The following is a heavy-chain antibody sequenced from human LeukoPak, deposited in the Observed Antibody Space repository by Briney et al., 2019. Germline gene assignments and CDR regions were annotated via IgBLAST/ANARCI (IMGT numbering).Heavy chain of an antibody. CDR3: ARGCSGSFYYYYYSMDV. D-gene: IGHD1-26*01. Sequence: SETLSLTCAVYGGSFSGYYWSWIRQPPGKGREWSGEINHSGSTNYNPSLKSRVTISVDTSKNQFSLKLGSVTAADTAVYYCARGCSGSFYYYYYSMDVWGKGTTVTVSS. CDR2: INHSGST. J-gene: IGHJ6*03. CDR1: GGSFSGYY. V-gene: IGHV4-34*01.